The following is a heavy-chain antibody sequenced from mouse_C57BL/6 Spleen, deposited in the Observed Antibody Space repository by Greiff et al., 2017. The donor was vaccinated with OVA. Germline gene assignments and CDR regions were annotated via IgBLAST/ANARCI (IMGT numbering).Heavy chain of an antibody. Sequence: EVKVEESGGGLVQPGGSMKLSCAASGFTFSDAWMDWVRQSPEKGLAWVAEIRNNANNHATYYAESVKVRFTISSADSKSGDYLQMNSLRAEDTGSYYSTPHFDYWGKGTTLTVSS. CDR2: IRNNANNHAT. CDR1: GFTFSDAW. CDR3: TPHFDY. V-gene: IGHV6-6*01. J-gene: IGHJ2*01.